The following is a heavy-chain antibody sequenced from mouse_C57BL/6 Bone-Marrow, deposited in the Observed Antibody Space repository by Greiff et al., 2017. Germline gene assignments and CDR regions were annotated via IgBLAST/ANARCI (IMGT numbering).Heavy chain of an antibody. Sequence: QVQLQQSGPELVKPGASVKISCKASGYAFSSSWMNWVKQRPGKGLEWIGRIYPGDGDTNYNGKFKGKATLTADKSSSTAYMQLSSLTSEDSAVYFCARRRGYGKKDYFDYWGQGTTLTVSS. D-gene: IGHD2-1*01. CDR1: GYAFSSSW. V-gene: IGHV1-82*01. J-gene: IGHJ2*01. CDR3: ARRRGYGKKDYFDY. CDR2: IYPGDGDT.